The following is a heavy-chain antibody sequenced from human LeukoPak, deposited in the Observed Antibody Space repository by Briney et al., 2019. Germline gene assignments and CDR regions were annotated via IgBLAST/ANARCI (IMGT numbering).Heavy chain of an antibody. CDR1: GGSISSSSYY. J-gene: IGHJ3*02. V-gene: IGHV4-39*07. Sequence: QPSETLSLTCTVSGGSISSSSYYWGWIRQPPGKGLEWIGSIYYSGSTYYNPSLKSRVTISVDTSKNQFSLKLSSVTAADTAVYYCARYGFDSSGDPGAFDIWGQGTMVTVSS. CDR3: ARYGFDSSGDPGAFDI. CDR2: IYYSGST. D-gene: IGHD3-22*01.